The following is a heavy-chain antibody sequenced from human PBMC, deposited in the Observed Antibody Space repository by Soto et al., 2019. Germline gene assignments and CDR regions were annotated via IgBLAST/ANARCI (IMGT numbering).Heavy chain of an antibody. V-gene: IGHV4-39*01. D-gene: IGHD5-18*01. CDR3: VRQHYGAYRYFFDN. CDR2: IYFSGVT. J-gene: IGHJ4*02. CDR1: KGSVNSPRSY. Sequence: SESLSLTCKVSKGSVNSPRSYSGWIREPPEKKQEWIGVIYFSGVTSYNPSLKSRVTISVDTSNNQFSLELSSVTAADTAVYYCVRQHYGAYRYFFDNWGQGTPVTVS.